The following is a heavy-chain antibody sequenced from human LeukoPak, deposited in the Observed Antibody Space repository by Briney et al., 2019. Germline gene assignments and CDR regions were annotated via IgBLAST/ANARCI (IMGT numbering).Heavy chain of an antibody. V-gene: IGHV3-30*07. D-gene: IGHD1-1*01. J-gene: IGHJ6*03. CDR2: ISYDGSDK. CDR1: GFTFSSSA. Sequence: GGSLRLSCAASGFTFSSSAMHWVRQAPGKGLEWVAVISYDGSDKYQADSVKGRFTISRDNAKNSLYLQMNSLTAGDTAVYYCARGPPRGKYYYMDVWGKGTTVTVSS. CDR3: ARGPPRGKYYYMDV.